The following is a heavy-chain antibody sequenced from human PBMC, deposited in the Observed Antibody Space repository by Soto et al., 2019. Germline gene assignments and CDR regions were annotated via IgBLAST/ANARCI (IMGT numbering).Heavy chain of an antibody. V-gene: IGHV3-23*01. Sequence: GGSLRLSCAASGFTFSSFALSWVRQAPGKGLEWVSAISGSGDGTDYADSVKGRFTISRDNSKNTLYLQMNSLRAEDTAVYYCAGPGYSSQDYWGSGALVTVSS. J-gene: IGHJ4*02. CDR3: AGPGYSSQDY. D-gene: IGHD5-18*01. CDR1: GFTFSSFA. CDR2: ISGSGDGT.